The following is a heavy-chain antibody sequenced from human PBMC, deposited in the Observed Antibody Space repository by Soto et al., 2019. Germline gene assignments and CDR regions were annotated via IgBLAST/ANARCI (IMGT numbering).Heavy chain of an antibody. CDR1: GGSISSGGYY. CDR3: ARARSAGSEY. D-gene: IGHD3-10*01. V-gene: IGHV4-31*03. CDR2: IYYSGST. Sequence: PSETLSLTCTVSGGSISSGGYYWSWIRHHPGKGLEWIGYIYYSGSTYYNPSLKSRVTISVDTSKNQFSLKLSSVTAADTAVYYCARARSAGSEYWGQGNIVTVSA. J-gene: IGHJ4*02.